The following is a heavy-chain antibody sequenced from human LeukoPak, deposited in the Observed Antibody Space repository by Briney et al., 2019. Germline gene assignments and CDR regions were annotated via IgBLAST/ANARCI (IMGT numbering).Heavy chain of an antibody. J-gene: IGHJ4*02. D-gene: IGHD3-3*01. CDR1: GFTFSSYG. CDR2: IWYDGSNK. Sequence: SGGSLRLSCAASGFTFSSYGMHWVRQAPGKGQEWVAVIWYDGSNKYYADSVKGRFTISRDNSKNTLYLQMNSLRAEDTAVYYCARAMWGNYDFWSGYYGGNFDYWGQGTLVTVSS. CDR3: ARAMWGNYDFWSGYYGGNFDY. V-gene: IGHV3-33*01.